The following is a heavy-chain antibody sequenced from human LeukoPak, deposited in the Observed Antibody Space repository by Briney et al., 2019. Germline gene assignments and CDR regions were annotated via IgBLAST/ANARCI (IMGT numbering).Heavy chain of an antibody. CDR1: GFTLSSYA. V-gene: IGHV3-64D*06. CDR3: VKDPRDYVWEFDY. Sequence: GGSLRLSCSASGFTLSSYAMHWVRQAPGKGLEYVSAISSNGGSTYYADSVKGRFTISRDNSKNTLYLQMSSLRAEDTAVYYCVKDPRDYVWEFDYWGQGTLVTVSS. CDR2: ISSNGGST. D-gene: IGHD3-16*01. J-gene: IGHJ4*02.